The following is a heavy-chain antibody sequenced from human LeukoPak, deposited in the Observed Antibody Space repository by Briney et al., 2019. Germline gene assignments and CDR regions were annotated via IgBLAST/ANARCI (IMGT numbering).Heavy chain of an antibody. D-gene: IGHD3-22*01. CDR1: GGSISSYY. CDR2: IYTSGST. CDR3: ARAIENSSGYYRDY. V-gene: IGHV4-4*07. Sequence: PSETLSLTCTVSGGSISSYYWSWIRQPAGKGLEWIGRIYTSGSTNYNPSLKSRVTMSVDTSKNQFSLKLSSVTAADTAAYYCARAIENSSGYYRDYWGQGTLVTVSS. J-gene: IGHJ4*02.